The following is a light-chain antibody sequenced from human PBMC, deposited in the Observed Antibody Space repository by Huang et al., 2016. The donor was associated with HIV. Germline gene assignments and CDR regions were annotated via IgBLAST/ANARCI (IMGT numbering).Light chain of an antibody. CDR3: QQYNDWPPVT. Sequence: EIVMTQSPATLSVSPGERATLSCRASQSVSSNLAWYQQKPGQAPRLLIFGASTRATGFPARFSGSGSGTEFTLSINSLQSEDSAVYFCQQYNDWPPVTFGGGTKVEIK. CDR1: QSVSSN. CDR2: GAS. V-gene: IGKV3-15*01. J-gene: IGKJ4*01.